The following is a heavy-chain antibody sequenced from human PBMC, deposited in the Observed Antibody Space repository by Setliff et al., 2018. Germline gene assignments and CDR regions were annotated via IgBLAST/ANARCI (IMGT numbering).Heavy chain of an antibody. CDR3: ARGGMAAAGRKGVFEH. D-gene: IGHD6-13*01. V-gene: IGHV1-46*01. J-gene: IGHJ4*02. CDR2: INTGGGSA. CDR1: GYSFTRYY. Sequence: ASVKVSCKTSGYSFTRYYMHWVRQAPGQGLEWMGIINTGGGSASYAQKFQGRVTMTSDTSTSTVYMEVNSVTTDDTAMYFCARGGMAAAGRKGVFEHWGQGTLVTVSS.